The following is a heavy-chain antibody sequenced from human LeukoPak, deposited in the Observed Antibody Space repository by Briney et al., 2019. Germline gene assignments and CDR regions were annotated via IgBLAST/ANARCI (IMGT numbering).Heavy chain of an antibody. V-gene: IGHV3-15*07. CDR1: GFTFSNAW. CDR2: IKSKADGGTT. CDR3: STASRGYVDY. J-gene: IGHJ4*02. D-gene: IGHD3-22*01. Sequence: GGSLRLSCAASGFTFSNAWMNWVRQAPGMGLKWVARIKSKADGGTTDYAAPVKGRFTISRDDSKNTLYLQMNSLKTEDTAVYYCSTASRGYVDYWGQGTLVTVSS.